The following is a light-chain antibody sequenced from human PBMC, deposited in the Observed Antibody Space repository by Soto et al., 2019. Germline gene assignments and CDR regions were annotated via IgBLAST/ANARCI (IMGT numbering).Light chain of an antibody. CDR2: DVN. CDR1: SSDIGAYNF. J-gene: IGLJ2*01. V-gene: IGLV2-14*03. Sequence: QSALTQPASVSGSPGQSITISCTGTSSDIGAYNFVSWYQQHPGKAPKLMLYDVNIRPSGVFNRFSGSKSGNTASLTISWLQADDEADYYCTSWTTSTTMIFGGGTKLTVL. CDR3: TSWTTSTTMI.